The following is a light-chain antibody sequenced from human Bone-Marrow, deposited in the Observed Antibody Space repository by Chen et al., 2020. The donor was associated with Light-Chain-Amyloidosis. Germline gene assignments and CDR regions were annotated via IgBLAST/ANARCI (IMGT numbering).Light chain of an antibody. V-gene: IGLV3-21*02. CDR3: QVWDSSSDNPV. J-gene: IGLJ2*01. CDR2: GAS. Sequence: SYVLTQPPSVSVAPGQTARITCGGNNIGSKSVHWYQQKPGQAPVLAVYGASDRPSGIPERFSGSNSGKTATLTISRVEAGDEADYYCQVWDSSSDNPVFGGGTKLTVL. CDR1: NIGSKS.